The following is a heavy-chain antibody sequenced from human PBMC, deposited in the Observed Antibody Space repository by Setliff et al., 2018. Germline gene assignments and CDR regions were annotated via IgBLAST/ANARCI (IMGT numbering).Heavy chain of an antibody. CDR1: GNRFTDYN. V-gene: IGHV1-2*02. D-gene: IGHD1-26*01. CDR3: VRSGKFGMRFWFDQ. J-gene: IGHJ5*02. CDR2: INPDSGDT. Sequence: VKVSCKASGNRFTDYNLHWVRQAPGQGLEWMGWINPDSGDTHSAQKFQGRVTMMRDTSINTAYMELGSLTSDDTAFYYCVRSGKFGMRFWFDQWGQGALVTVSS.